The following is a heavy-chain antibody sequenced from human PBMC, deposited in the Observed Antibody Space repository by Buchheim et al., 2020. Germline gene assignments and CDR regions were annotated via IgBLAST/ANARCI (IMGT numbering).Heavy chain of an antibody. D-gene: IGHD3-10*01. Sequence: QVQLVESGGGVVQPGRSLRLSCAASGFTFSSYGMHWVRQAPGKGLEWVAVISYDGSNKYYADSVKGRFTISRDNSKNTLYLQMNSLRAEDTAVYYCAKAPWFGDLLYTPYYYYGMDVWGQGTT. CDR3: AKAPWFGDLLYTPYYYYGMDV. V-gene: IGHV3-30*18. J-gene: IGHJ6*02. CDR2: ISYDGSNK. CDR1: GFTFSSYG.